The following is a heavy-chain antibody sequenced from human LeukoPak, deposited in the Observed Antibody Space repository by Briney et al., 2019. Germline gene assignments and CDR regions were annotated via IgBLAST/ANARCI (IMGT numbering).Heavy chain of an antibody. CDR1: GCTFSSYA. V-gene: IGHV3-64*01. D-gene: IGHD4-17*01. CDR3: ARALFGDQAKMGAFDI. J-gene: IGHJ3*02. CDR2: ISSNGGST. Sequence: GGSLRLSCAASGCTFSSYAMHWVRQAPGKGLEYVSAISSNGGSTYYANSVKGRFTISRDNSKNTLYLQMGSLRAEDMAVYYCARALFGDQAKMGAFDIWGQGTMVTVSS.